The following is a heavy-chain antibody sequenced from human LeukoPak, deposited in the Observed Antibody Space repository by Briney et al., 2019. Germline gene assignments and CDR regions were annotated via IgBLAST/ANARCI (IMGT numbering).Heavy chain of an antibody. CDR2: ISSSGSTI. CDR3: AELGITMIGGV. CDR1: GFTFSHYA. Sequence: GGSLRLSCAASGFTFSHYAMNWVRQAPGKGLEWVSYISSSGSTIYYADSVKGRFTISRDNAKNSLYLQMNSLRAEDAAVYYCAELGITMIGGVWGKGTTVTISS. J-gene: IGHJ6*04. D-gene: IGHD3-10*02. V-gene: IGHV3-48*03.